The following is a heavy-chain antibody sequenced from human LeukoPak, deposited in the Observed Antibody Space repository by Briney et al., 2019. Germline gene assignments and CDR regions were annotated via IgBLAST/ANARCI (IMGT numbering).Heavy chain of an antibody. CDR3: AKDKKYSSGWYYYYYMDV. Sequence: GGSLRLSCAASGFTFSSYGMHWVRQAPGKGLEWVAFIRYDGSNKYYADSVKGRFTISRDNSKNTLYLQMNSLRAEDTAVYYCAKDKKYSSGWYYYYYMDVWGKGTTVTISS. CDR2: IRYDGSNK. D-gene: IGHD6-19*01. V-gene: IGHV3-30*02. CDR1: GFTFSSYG. J-gene: IGHJ6*03.